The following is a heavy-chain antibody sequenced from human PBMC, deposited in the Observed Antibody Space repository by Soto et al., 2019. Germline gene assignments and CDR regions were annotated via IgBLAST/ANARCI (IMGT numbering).Heavy chain of an antibody. CDR1: GESVGRGNNY. Sequence: QVQLQESGPGLMKPSGTLSLICSVSGESVGRGNNYWSWVRQAPGRGLEWSGYIFDAATDIYTPPFESRVSISLDAAKNQVSLKLTSVTAADTAIYYCARERGGRADGFIYYYGMEVWGQGTSVTVSS. V-gene: IGHV4-61*01. J-gene: IGHJ6*02. D-gene: IGHD6-13*01. CDR2: IFDAATD. CDR3: ARERGGRADGFIYYYGMEV.